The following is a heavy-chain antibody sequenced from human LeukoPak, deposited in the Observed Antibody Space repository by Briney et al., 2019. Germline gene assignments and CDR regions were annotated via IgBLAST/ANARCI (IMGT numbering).Heavy chain of an antibody. CDR1: GFTFSRSS. CDR3: AKLKSALIVVGA. V-gene: IGHV3-23*01. Sequence: GGSLRLSCAASGFTFSRSSLSWVRQAPGPGLEWVSSMSGAGDIAHYAESVRGRFTISRDNSRNILYLQMNSLRADDTAIYYCAKLKSALIVVGAWGQGTLVAVSP. J-gene: IGHJ5*02. D-gene: IGHD1-26*01. CDR2: MSGAGDIA.